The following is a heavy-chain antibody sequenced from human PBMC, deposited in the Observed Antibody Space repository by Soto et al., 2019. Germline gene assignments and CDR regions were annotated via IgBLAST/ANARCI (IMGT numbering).Heavy chain of an antibody. CDR3: TSGEEETPQGDDY. CDR2: IYHSGST. Sequence: SETLSLTCAVSGGSINTATHSWSWIRQPPGKGLEWIGYIYHSGSTYYNPSVKSRVTISIDKSNNQFSLRLSSVTAADTAVYYCTSGEEETPQGDDYWDQGILVTVSS. D-gene: IGHD3-16*01. J-gene: IGHJ4*02. CDR1: GGSINTATHS. V-gene: IGHV4-30-2*01.